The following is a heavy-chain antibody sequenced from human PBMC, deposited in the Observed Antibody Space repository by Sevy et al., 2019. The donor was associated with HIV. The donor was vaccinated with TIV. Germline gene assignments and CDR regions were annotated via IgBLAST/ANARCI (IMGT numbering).Heavy chain of an antibody. V-gene: IGHV4-34*01. J-gene: IGHJ4*02. CDR2: INHSGST. CDR1: GGSFSGYY. D-gene: IGHD6-6*01. Sequence: SETLSLTCAVYGGSFSGYYWSWIRQPPGKGLEWIGEINHSGSTNYKPSLKSRVTISVDTSKNQFSLKLSSVTAADTAVYYCARARGINSSVFDFDYWGQGTLVTVSS. CDR3: ARARGINSSVFDFDY.